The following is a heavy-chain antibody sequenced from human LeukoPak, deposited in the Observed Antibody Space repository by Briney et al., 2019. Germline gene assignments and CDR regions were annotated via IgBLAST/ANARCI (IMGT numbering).Heavy chain of an antibody. J-gene: IGHJ4*02. V-gene: IGHV6-1*01. CDR1: GDSVSSNSAA. D-gene: IGHD3-10*01. CDR2: TYYRSKWYN. Sequence: PSQTLSLTCVIFGDSVSSNSAAWHWIRQSPSRGLEWLGRTYYRSKWYNDYAPSVKSRISINPDTSKNQISLQLNSVTPEDTAIYYCARDREVLRGVIMTGFDYWDQGNMVTV. CDR3: ARDREVLRGVIMTGFDY.